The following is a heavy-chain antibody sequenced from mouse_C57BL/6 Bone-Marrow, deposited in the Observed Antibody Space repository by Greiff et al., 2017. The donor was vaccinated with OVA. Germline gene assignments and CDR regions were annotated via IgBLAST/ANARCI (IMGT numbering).Heavy chain of an antibody. CDR2: IYPGSGST. CDR3: ARYGNYFYYAMDY. CDR1: GYTFTSYW. Sequence: VKLQQPGAELVKPGASVKMSCKASGYTFTSYWITWVKQRPGQGLEWIGDIYPGSGSTNYNEKFKSKAALTVDTSSSTAYMQLSSLTSEDSAVYYCARYGNYFYYAMDYWGQGTSVTVSS. D-gene: IGHD2-1*01. V-gene: IGHV1-55*01. J-gene: IGHJ4*01.